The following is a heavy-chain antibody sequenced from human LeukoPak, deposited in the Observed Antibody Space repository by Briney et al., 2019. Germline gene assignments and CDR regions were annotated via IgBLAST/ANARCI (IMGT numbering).Heavy chain of an antibody. CDR2: IYYSGST. D-gene: IGHD6-19*01. CDR1: GGSISSYY. Sequence: PSETLSLTCTVSGGSISSYYWSWIRQPPGEGLEWIGYIYYSGSTNYNPSLKSRFTISVDTSKNQFSLKLSSVTAADTAVYYCAVAVAGRGYFDYWGQGTLVTVSS. CDR3: AVAVAGRGYFDY. J-gene: IGHJ4*02. V-gene: IGHV4-59*01.